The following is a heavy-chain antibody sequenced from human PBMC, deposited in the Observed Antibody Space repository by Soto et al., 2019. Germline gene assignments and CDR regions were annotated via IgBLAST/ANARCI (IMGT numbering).Heavy chain of an antibody. CDR2: ISGSGGST. CDR3: AKLVSELLWFGELFDY. Sequence: GGSLRLSCAASGFTFSSYAMSWVRQAPGKGLEWVSAISGSGGSTYYADSVKGRFTISRDNSKNTLYLQMNSLRAEDTAVYYCAKLVSELLWFGELFDYWGQGTLVTVSS. CDR1: GFTFSSYA. J-gene: IGHJ4*02. D-gene: IGHD3-10*01. V-gene: IGHV3-23*01.